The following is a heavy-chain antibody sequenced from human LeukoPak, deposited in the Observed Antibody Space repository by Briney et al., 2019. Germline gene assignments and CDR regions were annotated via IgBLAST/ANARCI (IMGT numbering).Heavy chain of an antibody. V-gene: IGHV3-23*01. J-gene: IGHJ4*02. CDR1: GFTFSSYA. Sequence: GGSLRLSCAASGFTFSSYAMSWVRQAPGKGLKWVSAISGSGGSTYHADSVKGRFTISRDNSKNTLYLQMNSLRAEDTAVYYCAKDLDSSGYYYDYWGQGTLVTVSS. CDR3: AKDLDSSGYYYDY. CDR2: ISGSGGST. D-gene: IGHD3-22*01.